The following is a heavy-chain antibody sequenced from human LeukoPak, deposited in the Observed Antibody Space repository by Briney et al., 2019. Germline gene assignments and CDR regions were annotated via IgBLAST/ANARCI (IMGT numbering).Heavy chain of an antibody. CDR1: GGSIRSSSYY. Sequence: SETLSLTCTVSGGSIRSSSYYWGWIRQPPGKGLEWIGTIYYTGSTFYNPSLKSRVTISLDTSKNQFSLRLSSVAATDTAVYYCARGRAGRLSASNWFDPWGHGTLVTVSS. V-gene: IGHV4-39*07. D-gene: IGHD6-19*01. CDR2: IYYTGST. CDR3: ARGRAGRLSASNWFDP. J-gene: IGHJ5*02.